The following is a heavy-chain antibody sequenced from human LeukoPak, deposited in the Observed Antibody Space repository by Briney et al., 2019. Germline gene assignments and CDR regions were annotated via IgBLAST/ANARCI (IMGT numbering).Heavy chain of an antibody. Sequence: GGSLRLSCAASGFMFSSNWMSWVRLAPGKGLEWVANIKEDGTETYYVDSVKGRFTISRDNSRDTLFLEMNNLRIEDTAIYYCAKNFSMMVFWGPGTQVTVSS. CDR1: GFMFSSNW. V-gene: IGHV3-7*03. CDR3: AKNFSMMVF. CDR2: IKEDGTET. D-gene: IGHD3/OR15-3a*01. J-gene: IGHJ4*02.